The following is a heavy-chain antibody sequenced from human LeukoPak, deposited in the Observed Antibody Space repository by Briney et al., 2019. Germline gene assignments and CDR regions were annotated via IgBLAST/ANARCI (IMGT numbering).Heavy chain of an antibody. D-gene: IGHD1-26*01. Sequence: ASVTVSCTASGYTFTSYGISWVRQAPGQGLEWMGWISAYNGNTNYAQKLQGRVTMTTDTSTSTAYMELRSLRSDDTAVYYCARDQVGAPLDYWGQGTLVTVSS. CDR3: ARDQVGAPLDY. J-gene: IGHJ4*02. V-gene: IGHV1-18*01. CDR2: ISAYNGNT. CDR1: GYTFTSYG.